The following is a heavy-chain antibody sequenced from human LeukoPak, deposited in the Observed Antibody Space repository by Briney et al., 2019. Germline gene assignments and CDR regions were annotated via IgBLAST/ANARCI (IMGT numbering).Heavy chain of an antibody. Sequence: GGSLRLSCAASGFTFSSYAMSWVRQAPGKGLEWVSAISGSGGSTYYADSVKGRFTISRDNSKNTLYLQMNSLRAEDTAVYYCAKEGFIAVATGGDWFDSWGQGTLVTVSS. J-gene: IGHJ5*01. V-gene: IGHV3-23*01. CDR1: GFTFSSYA. D-gene: IGHD6-19*01. CDR2: ISGSGGST. CDR3: AKEGFIAVATGGDWFDS.